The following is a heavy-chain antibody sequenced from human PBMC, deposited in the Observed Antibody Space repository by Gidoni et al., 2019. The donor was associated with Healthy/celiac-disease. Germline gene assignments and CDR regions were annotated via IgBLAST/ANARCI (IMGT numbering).Heavy chain of an antibody. V-gene: IGHV1-2*06. J-gene: IGHJ4*02. Sequence: VQLVQSGAEVKKPGAPVKVSCTASGYTFTGYYMHWVRQAPGQGLEWMGRINPNSGGTNYAQKFQGRVTMTRDTSISTAYMELSRLRSDDTAVYYCASESGYSSSLGIDCWGQGTLVTVSS. CDR1: GYTFTGYY. CDR2: INPNSGGT. CDR3: ASESGYSSSLGIDC. D-gene: IGHD6-13*01.